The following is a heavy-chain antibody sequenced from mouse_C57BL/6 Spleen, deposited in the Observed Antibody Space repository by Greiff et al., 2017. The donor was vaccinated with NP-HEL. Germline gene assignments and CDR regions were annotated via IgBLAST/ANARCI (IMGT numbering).Heavy chain of an antibody. CDR2: IYPGDGDT. CDR1: GYAFSSSW. CDR3: ARGGGSHFDY. V-gene: IGHV1-82*01. J-gene: IGHJ2*01. D-gene: IGHD6-2*01. Sequence: QVQLQQSGPELVKPGASVKISCKASGYAFSSSWMNWVKQRPGKGLEWIGRIYPGDGDTNYNGKFKGKATLTADKSSSTAYMQLSSLTSEDSAVYFCARGGGSHFDYWGQGTTLTVSS.